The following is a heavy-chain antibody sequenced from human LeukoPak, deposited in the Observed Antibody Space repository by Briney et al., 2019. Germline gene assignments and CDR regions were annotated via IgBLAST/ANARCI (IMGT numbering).Heavy chain of an antibody. J-gene: IGHJ3*02. Sequence: ASVKVSCKSSGYTFTNSGVSWVRQAPGLGLEWMGWISAYNGATNYAQMLQGRVTMTTDTSTSTAYMELRSLTSDDTAVYYCARDRVLSLVADASDIWGQGTMVTVSS. V-gene: IGHV1-18*01. CDR3: ARDRVLSLVADASDI. CDR1: GYTFTNSG. D-gene: IGHD2-15*01. CDR2: ISAYNGAT.